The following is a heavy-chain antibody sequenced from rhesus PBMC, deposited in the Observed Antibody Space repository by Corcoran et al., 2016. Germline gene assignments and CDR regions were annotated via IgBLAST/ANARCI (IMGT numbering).Heavy chain of an antibody. D-gene: IGHD6-25*01. CDR1: GGSISSSNW. J-gene: IGHJ4*01. V-gene: IGHV4-93*02. CDR2: IYGSGGST. CDR3: ARPLAAAIDF. Sequence: QVQLQESGPGLVKPSETLPLTCAVSGGSISSSNWWSWICQSPGKGLKWIGGIYGSGGSTEYNPSLKSRVTISLDTSKNQFSMKLTSVTAADTAVYYCARPLAAAIDFWGQGVLVTVSS.